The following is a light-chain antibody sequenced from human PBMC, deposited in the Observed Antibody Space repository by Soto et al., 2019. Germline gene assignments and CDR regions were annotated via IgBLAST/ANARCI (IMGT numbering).Light chain of an antibody. V-gene: IGLV2-11*01. CDR2: DVT. J-gene: IGLJ1*01. Sequence: QSALPQPRSVSGSPGQSVAISCTGTSSDVGGYNYVSWYQQHPGKAPKLMIYDVTKRPSGVPDRFSGSKSGNTASLTISGLQAEDEADYYCCSYVGSYSDVFGTGTKLTVL. CDR1: SSDVGGYNY. CDR3: CSYVGSYSDV.